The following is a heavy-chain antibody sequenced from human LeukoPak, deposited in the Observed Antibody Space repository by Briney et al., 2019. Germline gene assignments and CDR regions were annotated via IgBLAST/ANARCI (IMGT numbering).Heavy chain of an antibody. J-gene: IGHJ4*02. Sequence: ASVKVSCKASGYSFTSYGISWVRQAPGQGLEWMGWISAYNGNTNYAQKLQGRVTMTTDTSTSTAYMELRSLRSNDTAVYYWARDRPFRGSYPMRYFDYWGQGTLVTVSS. CDR2: ISAYNGNT. CDR3: ARDRPFRGSYPMRYFDY. D-gene: IGHD1-26*01. V-gene: IGHV1-18*01. CDR1: GYSFTSYG.